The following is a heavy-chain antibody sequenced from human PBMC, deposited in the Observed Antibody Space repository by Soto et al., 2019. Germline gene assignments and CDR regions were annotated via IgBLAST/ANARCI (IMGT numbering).Heavy chain of an antibody. CDR1: GGSISSYY. CDR3: ARGIQLWPTTYYCDY. J-gene: IGHJ4*02. V-gene: IGHV4-59*01. D-gene: IGHD5-18*01. CDR2: IYYSGST. Sequence: LSLTCTVSGGSISSYYWSWIRQPPGKRLEWIGYIYYSGSTNYNPSLKSRVTISVDTSKNQFSLKLSSVTAADTAVYYCARGIQLWPTTYYCDYWGQGTLVTVSS.